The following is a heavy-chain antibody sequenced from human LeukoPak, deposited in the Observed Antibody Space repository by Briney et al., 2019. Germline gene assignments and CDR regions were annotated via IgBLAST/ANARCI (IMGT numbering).Heavy chain of an antibody. J-gene: IGHJ4*02. D-gene: IGHD3-3*01. V-gene: IGHV3-23*01. CDR2: ISGSGGST. Sequence: GGSLTLSCAASGLTFSSYAMSWLRQAPGKGLNWVSAISGSGGSTFYADSVKGRFTISRDNSKNTLYRQMNSLRAEDTAVYYCAKELEHRYFDYWGQGTLVTVCS. CDR3: AKELEHRYFDY. CDR1: GLTFSSYA.